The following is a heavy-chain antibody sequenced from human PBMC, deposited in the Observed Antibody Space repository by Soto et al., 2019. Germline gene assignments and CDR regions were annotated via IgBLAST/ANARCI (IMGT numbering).Heavy chain of an antibody. J-gene: IGHJ4*02. V-gene: IGHV3-30*18. CDR1: GFTFSDYG. D-gene: IGHD6-13*01. Sequence: PGGSLRLSCAASGFTFSDYGMHWVRQPLGKGLEWVALISYDGNIKYYTDSVKGRFTISRDNSRNTVYLQMNSLRLEDAALYYCAKDNVAAIDYWGQGTLVTVSS. CDR3: AKDNVAAIDY. CDR2: ISYDGNIK.